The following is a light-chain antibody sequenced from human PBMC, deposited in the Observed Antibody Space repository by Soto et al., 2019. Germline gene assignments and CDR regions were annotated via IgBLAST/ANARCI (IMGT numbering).Light chain of an antibody. V-gene: IGKV3-11*01. CDR2: DAS. CDR1: QSLANSF. Sequence: DIVLTQSPGTLSLSPGERATLSCRASQSLANSFIAWYQQKPGQAPRILIYDASNRATGIPARFSGSGSGTDFTLTISSLEPEDFAVYYCQQRSNWPPITFGQGTRLEIK. J-gene: IGKJ5*01. CDR3: QQRSNWPPIT.